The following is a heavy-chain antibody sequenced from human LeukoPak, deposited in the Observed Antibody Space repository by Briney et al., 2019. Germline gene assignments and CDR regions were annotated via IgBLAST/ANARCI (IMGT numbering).Heavy chain of an antibody. CDR1: GFTFSGFS. D-gene: IGHD1-7*01. CDR3: ARIGMENFYDL. CDR2: INGNGDTT. V-gene: IGHV3-64*02. J-gene: IGHJ5*02. Sequence: GGSLRLSCAGSGFTFSGFSLHWVRQAPGKGLEYVSTINGNGDTTYYADSVKGRFSISRDNSKNTLYLQMGNLRGEDMALYFCARIGMENFYDLWGQGTLVTVSA.